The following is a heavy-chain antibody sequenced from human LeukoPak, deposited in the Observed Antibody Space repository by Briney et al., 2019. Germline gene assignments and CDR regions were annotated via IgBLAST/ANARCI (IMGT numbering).Heavy chain of an antibody. V-gene: IGHV3-30*02. J-gene: IGHJ4*02. CDR2: IRYDGGNT. CDR1: GFIFSNYA. D-gene: IGHD2-15*01. CDR3: GKEGYCSGGSSYDEESFMDY. Sequence: GGSLRLSCAASGFIFSNYAMQWVRQAPGMGLEWVAFIRYDGGNTYYADSVKGRFTISRDNSKNSLYLQMNSLRTEDTALYYCGKEGYCSGGSSYDEESFMDYWAQETGVTVSS.